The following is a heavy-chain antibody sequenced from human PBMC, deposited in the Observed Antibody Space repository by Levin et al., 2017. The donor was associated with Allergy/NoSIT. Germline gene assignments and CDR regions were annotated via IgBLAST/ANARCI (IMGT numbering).Heavy chain of an antibody. CDR2: INPSGGST. V-gene: IGHV1-46*01. Sequence: ASVKVSCKASGHTFTSYYMHWVRQAPGQGLEWMGIINPSGGSTSYAQKFQGRVTMTRDTSTSTVYMELSSLRSEDTAVYYCASPSGANIAARSYDAFDIWGQGTMVTVSS. CDR3: ASPSGANIAARSYDAFDI. D-gene: IGHD6-6*01. CDR1: GHTFTSYY. J-gene: IGHJ3*02.